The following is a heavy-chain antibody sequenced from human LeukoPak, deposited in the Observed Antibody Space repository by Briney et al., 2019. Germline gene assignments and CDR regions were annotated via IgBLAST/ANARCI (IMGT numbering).Heavy chain of an antibody. CDR1: GGSISSSSYY. V-gene: IGHV4-39*01. CDR3: ATSRYYYDSSGYYNGAAFDI. Sequence: SETLSLTCTVSGGSISSSSYYWGWIRQPPGKGLEWIGSIYYSGSTYYNPSLKSRVTISVDTSKNQCSLKLSSVTAADTAVYYCATSRYYYDSSGYYNGAAFDIWGQGTMVTVSS. J-gene: IGHJ3*02. D-gene: IGHD3-22*01. CDR2: IYYSGST.